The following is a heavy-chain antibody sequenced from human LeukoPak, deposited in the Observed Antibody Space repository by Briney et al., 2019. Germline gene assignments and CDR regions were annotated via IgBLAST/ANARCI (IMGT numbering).Heavy chain of an antibody. CDR3: ARVRDAYNFFHF. Sequence: GGSLRLSCAASGFTFSSYSMNWVRQAPGKGLEWVSYISSSSSSIYYADSVEGRFTISRDNAKNSLYLQMNSLRAEDTAVYYCARVRDAYNFFHFWGQGILVTVSS. D-gene: IGHD1-14*01. J-gene: IGHJ4*02. CDR1: GFTFSSYS. V-gene: IGHV3-48*01. CDR2: ISSSSSSI.